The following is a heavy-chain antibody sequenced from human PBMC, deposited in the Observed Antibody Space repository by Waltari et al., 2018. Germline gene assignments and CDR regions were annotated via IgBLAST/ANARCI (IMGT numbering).Heavy chain of an antibody. D-gene: IGHD2-15*01. CDR3: ARLEVEEVSNWYFDL. V-gene: IGHV4-59*11. Sequence: QVQLQESGPGLVKPSENLSLTCSVSGGALSSHYWSWIRQPPGKGLEWIGHIDDSGRTNYNPSLKSRVTISADTSKNQVSLKLNSVTTADTAVYYCARLEVEEVSNWYFDLWGRGTLVTVSS. CDR2: IDDSGRT. CDR1: GGALSSHY. J-gene: IGHJ2*01.